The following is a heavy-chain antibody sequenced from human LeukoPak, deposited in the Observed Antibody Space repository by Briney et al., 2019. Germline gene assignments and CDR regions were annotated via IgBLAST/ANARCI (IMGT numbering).Heavy chain of an antibody. CDR1: GFTFSSYS. Sequence: PGGSLRLSCAASGFTFSSYSMNWVRQAPGKGLEWVSYISSSSSTIYYADSVKGRFTISRDNAKNSLYLQMNSLRAEDTAVYYCARGSHSSGRNSKEIYYYYYYMDVWGKGTTVTVSS. CDR2: ISSSSSTI. CDR3: ARGSHSSGRNSKEIYYYYYYMDV. J-gene: IGHJ6*03. V-gene: IGHV3-48*01. D-gene: IGHD3-22*01.